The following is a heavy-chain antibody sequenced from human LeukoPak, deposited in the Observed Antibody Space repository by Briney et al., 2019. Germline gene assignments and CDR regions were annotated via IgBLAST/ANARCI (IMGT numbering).Heavy chain of an antibody. CDR2: INHSGST. Sequence: SETLSLTCTVSGGSITSSNYWGWIRQPPGKGLEWIGEINHSGSTNYNPSLKSRVTISVDTSKNQFSLKLSSVTAADTAVYYCARVGWEYSYGLDYWGQGTLVTVSS. CDR3: ARVGWEYSYGLDY. J-gene: IGHJ4*02. D-gene: IGHD5-18*01. CDR1: GGSITSSNY. V-gene: IGHV4-34*01.